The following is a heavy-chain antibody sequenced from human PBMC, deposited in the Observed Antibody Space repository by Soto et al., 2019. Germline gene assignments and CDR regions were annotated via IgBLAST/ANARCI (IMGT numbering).Heavy chain of an antibody. CDR3: APLPRPNSDPYYYYYMDV. D-gene: IGHD6-6*01. V-gene: IGHV4-39*01. Sequence: SETLSLTCTVSGGSISSSSYYWGWIRQPPGKGLEWIGSIYYSGSTYYNPSLKSRVTISVDTSKNQFSLKLSSVTAADTAVYYCAPLPRPNSDPYYYYYMDVWGKGTTVTVSS. CDR2: IYYSGST. CDR1: GGSISSSSYY. J-gene: IGHJ6*03.